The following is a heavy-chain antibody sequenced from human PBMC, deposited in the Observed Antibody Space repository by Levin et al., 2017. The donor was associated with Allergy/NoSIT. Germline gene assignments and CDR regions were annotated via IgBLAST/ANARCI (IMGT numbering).Heavy chain of an antibody. CDR1: GFTVSSNY. D-gene: IGHD6-19*01. J-gene: IGHJ4*02. CDR3: ARVVAGTIYFDY. CDR2: IYSGGST. Sequence: GGSLRLSCAASGFTVSSNYMSWVRQAPGKGLEWVSVIYSGGSTYYADSVKGRFTISRDNSKNTLYLQMNSLRAEDTAVYYCARVVAGTIYFDYWGQGTLVTVSS. V-gene: IGHV3-66*01.